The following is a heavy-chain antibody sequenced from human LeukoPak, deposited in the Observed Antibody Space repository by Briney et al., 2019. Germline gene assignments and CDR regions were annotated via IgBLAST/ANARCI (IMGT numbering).Heavy chain of an antibody. CDR2: ISARSERT. V-gene: IGHV3-23*01. J-gene: IGHJ4*02. Sequence: GGSLRLSCAAPGFTINGDVMRWVCQAPGKGLEWVSGISARSERTYYADSVKGRFTISRDNSENTFFLQMKSLRVDDTAVYFCARATYLEHYSGKFFDYWGQGVLVTVSS. CDR1: GFTINGDV. CDR3: ARATYLEHYSGKFFDY. D-gene: IGHD5-12*01.